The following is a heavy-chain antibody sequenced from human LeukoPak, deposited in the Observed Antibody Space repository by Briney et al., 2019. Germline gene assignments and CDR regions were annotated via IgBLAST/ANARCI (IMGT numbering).Heavy chain of an antibody. V-gene: IGHV4-39*07. Sequence: SETLSLTCTVSGGSISTISYYWGWIRQPPGKGLECIGNIYYSGSTYYNPSLKSRVTISLDKSKNQFSLKLNSVTAADTAVYYCARVGALGGHDFWGQGSLVTVSS. J-gene: IGHJ4*02. D-gene: IGHD1-26*01. CDR1: GGSISTISYY. CDR2: IYYSGST. CDR3: ARVGALGGHDF.